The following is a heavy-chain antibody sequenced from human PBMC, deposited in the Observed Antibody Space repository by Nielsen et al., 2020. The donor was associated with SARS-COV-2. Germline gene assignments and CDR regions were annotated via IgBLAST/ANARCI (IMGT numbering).Heavy chain of an antibody. D-gene: IGHD2-21*01. CDR1: GYTFTSYG. CDR2: ISAYNGNT. CDR3: ARDRTPRHISSVDY. V-gene: IGHV1-18*01. Sequence: ASVKVSCKASGYTFTSYGISWVRQAPGQGLEWMGWISAYNGNTNYAQKLQGRVTMTTDTSTSTAYMELSSLRSEDTAVYYCARDRTPRHISSVDYWGQGTLVTVSS. J-gene: IGHJ4*02.